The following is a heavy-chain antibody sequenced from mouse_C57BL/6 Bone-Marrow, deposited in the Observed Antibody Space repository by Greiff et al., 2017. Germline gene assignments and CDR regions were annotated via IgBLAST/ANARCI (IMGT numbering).Heavy chain of an antibody. J-gene: IGHJ4*01. CDR2: IYPRSGNT. Sequence: QVQLQQSGAELARPGASVKLSCKASGYTFTSYGISWVKQRTGQGLEWIGEIYPRSGNTYYNEKFKGKATLTADKSSSTAYMALRSLTSEDSAVYFCARSTGYYGYYYAMDYWGQGTSVTVSS. CDR3: ARSTGYYGYYYAMDY. D-gene: IGHD1-2*01. CDR1: GYTFTSYG. V-gene: IGHV1-81*01.